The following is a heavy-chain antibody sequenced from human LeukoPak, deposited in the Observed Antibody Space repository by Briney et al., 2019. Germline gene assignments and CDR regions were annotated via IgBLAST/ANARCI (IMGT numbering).Heavy chain of an antibody. CDR1: GCIFTTYA. J-gene: IGHJ1*01. D-gene: IGHD3-22*01. CDR2: IHANTGTP. Sequence: VSVKVSCKTSGCIFTTYALNWVRQAPGQGLEWMGLIHANTGTPTYAQAFTGRFVFSLDTSVSTSYLEISGLRAEDTAVYYCARDIGYDSSGYWPKHWGQGTLVTVSS. CDR3: ARDIGYDSSGYWPKH. V-gene: IGHV7-4-1*02.